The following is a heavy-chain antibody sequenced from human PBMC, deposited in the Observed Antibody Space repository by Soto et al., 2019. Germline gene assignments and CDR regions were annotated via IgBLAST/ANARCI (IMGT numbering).Heavy chain of an antibody. CDR3: ASTIVVVTAIYFDY. J-gene: IGHJ4*02. D-gene: IGHD2-21*02. CDR1: GGSISSGDYY. V-gene: IGHV4-30-4*01. CDR2: IYYSGST. Sequence: TSETLSLTCTVSGGSISSGDYYWSWIRQPPGKGLEWIGYIYYSGSTYYNPSLKSRVTISVDTSKNQFSLKLSSVTAADTAVYYCASTIVVVTAIYFDYWGQGTLVTVSS.